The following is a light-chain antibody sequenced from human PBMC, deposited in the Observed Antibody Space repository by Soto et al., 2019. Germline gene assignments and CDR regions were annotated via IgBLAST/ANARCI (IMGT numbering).Light chain of an antibody. CDR1: QNIYSN. J-gene: IGKJ1*01. Sequence: IVMTQSPATLSVSPGERATLSCRASQNIYSNVAWYQQRPGQAPRLLIYRASTRAPGIPARFSGTGSGTEFTLTISSLQSEDSAVYYCQQYNHWWTFGQGTKVDIK. V-gene: IGKV3-15*01. CDR2: RAS. CDR3: QQYNHWWT.